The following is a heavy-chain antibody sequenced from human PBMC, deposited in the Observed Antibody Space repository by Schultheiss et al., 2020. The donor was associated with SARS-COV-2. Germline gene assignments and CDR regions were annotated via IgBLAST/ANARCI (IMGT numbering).Heavy chain of an antibody. V-gene: IGHV4-4*02. CDR2: IYHSGST. J-gene: IGHJ6*03. CDR1: GGSISSSNW. D-gene: IGHD3-3*01. Sequence: SETLSLTCAVSGGSISSSNWWSWVRQPPGKGLEWIGEIYHSGSTNYNPSLKSRVTISVDKSKNQFSLKLSSVTAADTAVYYCARGNDFWSVYYYMDVWGKGTTVTVSS. CDR3: ARGNDFWSVYYYMDV.